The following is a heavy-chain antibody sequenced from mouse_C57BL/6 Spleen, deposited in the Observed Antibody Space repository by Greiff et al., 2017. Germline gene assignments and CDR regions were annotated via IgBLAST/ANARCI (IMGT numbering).Heavy chain of an antibody. V-gene: IGHV1-55*01. CDR1: GYTFTSYW. D-gene: IGHD2-3*01. CDR2: IYPGSGST. J-gene: IGHJ2*01. CDR3: ARFDNGYCGNFGN. Sequence: QVQLQQSGAELVKPGASVKMSCKASGYTFTSYWITWVKQRPGQGLEWIGDIYPGSGSTNYNEKFKSKATLTVDTSSSTAYMQLSSLTSEDSAVYFCARFDNGYCGNFGNWGQGTTLTVSS.